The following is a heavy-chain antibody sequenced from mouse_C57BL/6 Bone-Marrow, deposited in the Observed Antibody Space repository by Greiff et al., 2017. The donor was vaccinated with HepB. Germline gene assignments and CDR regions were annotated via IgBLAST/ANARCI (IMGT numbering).Heavy chain of an antibody. J-gene: IGHJ3*01. CDR1: GYTFTSYW. D-gene: IGHD1-1*01. Sequence: QVQLQQPGAELVKPGASVKLSCKASGYTFTSYWMQWVKQRPGQGLEWIGEIDPSDSYTNYNQKFKGKATLTVDTSSGTAYMQLSSLTSEDSAVYYCARGYYYGSSYLFAYWGQGTLVTVSA. CDR2: IDPSDSYT. V-gene: IGHV1-50*01. CDR3: ARGYYYGSSYLFAY.